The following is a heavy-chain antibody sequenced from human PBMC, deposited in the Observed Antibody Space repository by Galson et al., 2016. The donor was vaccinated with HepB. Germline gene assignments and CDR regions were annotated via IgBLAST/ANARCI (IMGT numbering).Heavy chain of an antibody. V-gene: IGHV1-18*01. J-gene: IGHJ4*02. CDR2: ISAYNGNT. Sequence: SVKVSCKASGYTFTTYGISWVRQAPGQGLEWMGWISAYNGNTYYAQKLQGRVTMTTDTSTSTAYMELRSLRSDDTAVYYCARTRLSIAARRSVPYYFDYWGQGTLVTVSS. D-gene: IGHD6-6*01. CDR3: ARTRLSIAARRSVPYYFDY. CDR1: GYTFTTYG.